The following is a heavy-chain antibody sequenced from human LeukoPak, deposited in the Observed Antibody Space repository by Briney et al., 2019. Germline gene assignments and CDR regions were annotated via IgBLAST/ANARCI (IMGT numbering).Heavy chain of an antibody. Sequence: PGGSLRLSCAASGFTFSSYWMSWVRQAPGKGLEWVANIKQDGSEKYYVDSVKGRFTISRDNAKNSLYLQMNSLRAEDTAVYYCARDWGGPWFGESIDAFDIWGQGTMVTVSS. CDR2: IKQDGSEK. CDR3: ARDWGGPWFGESIDAFDI. J-gene: IGHJ3*02. V-gene: IGHV3-7*01. CDR1: GFTFSSYW. D-gene: IGHD3-10*01.